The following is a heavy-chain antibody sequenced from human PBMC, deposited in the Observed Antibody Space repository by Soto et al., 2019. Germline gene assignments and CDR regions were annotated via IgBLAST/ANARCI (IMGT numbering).Heavy chain of an antibody. V-gene: IGHV3-48*03. CDR2: ISSSGTSI. J-gene: IGHJ4*02. CDR1: RFTFSRYE. Sequence: GGSLRLSCAASRFTFSRYEMNWVRQAPGKGLEWVASISSSGTSIYYADSVKGRFSISRDNDKNSVYLAMNSLRVDDTAVYYCARDRGYTSGSYGGAFDFWGQGTLVTVSS. D-gene: IGHD6-19*01. CDR3: ARDRGYTSGSYGGAFDF.